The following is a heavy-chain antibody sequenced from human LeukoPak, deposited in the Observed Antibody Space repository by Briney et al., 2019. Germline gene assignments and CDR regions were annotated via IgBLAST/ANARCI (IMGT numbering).Heavy chain of an antibody. J-gene: IGHJ3*02. D-gene: IGHD1-26*01. CDR1: GFTFTSYS. CDR3: ARCHPAELLRVCAFDI. CDR2: ISSSSSII. V-gene: IGHV3-48*04. Sequence: PGGSLRLSCAASGFTFTSYSMNWVRQAPGKGLEWVSYISSSSSIIYYADSVKGRFTISRDNAKNSLYLQMNSLRAEDTAVYYCARCHPAELLRVCAFDIWGQGTMVTVSS.